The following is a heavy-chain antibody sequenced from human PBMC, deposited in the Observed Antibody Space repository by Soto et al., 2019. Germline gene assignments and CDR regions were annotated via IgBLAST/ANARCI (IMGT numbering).Heavy chain of an antibody. V-gene: IGHV3-48*03. CDR2: ISTSGSTI. CDR1: GFTFSSYE. D-gene: IGHD3-10*01. Sequence: GGTLRLSCGASGFTFSSYEMNWVRQAPGKGLEWVSYISTSGSTIYYADSVKGRFTISRDNAKNSLYLQMNSLRAEDKAVYYCAASYSYWGQGTLVPVSS. J-gene: IGHJ4*02. CDR3: AASYSY.